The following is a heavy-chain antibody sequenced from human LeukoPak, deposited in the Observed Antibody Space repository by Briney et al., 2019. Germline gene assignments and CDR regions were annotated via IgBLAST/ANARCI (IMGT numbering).Heavy chain of an antibody. V-gene: IGHV3-30*04. CDR3: ARAREFYCSGTSCWGSYFDY. Sequence: PGGSLRLSCAASGFTFSSYAMHWVRQAPGKGLEWVAVTSYDGSNKYYTDSVKGRFTISRDNSKNTLYLQMNSLRDEDTSVYYCARAREFYCSGTSCWGSYFDYWGQGTLVTASS. CDR2: TSYDGSNK. J-gene: IGHJ4*02. D-gene: IGHD2-2*01. CDR1: GFTFSSYA.